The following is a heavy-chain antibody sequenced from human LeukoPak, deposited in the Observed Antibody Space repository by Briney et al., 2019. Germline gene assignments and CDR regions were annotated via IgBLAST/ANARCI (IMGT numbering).Heavy chain of an antibody. V-gene: IGHV1-2*02. CDR1: GYTFTGYY. D-gene: IGHD5-18*01. Sequence: GASVKLSCKASGYTFTGYYMHWVRQAPGQGLEWMGWINPNSGGTNYAQKFQGRVTMTRDTSISTAYMELSRLRSDDTAVYYCARRAGYSYVSYYYYYMDVWGKGTTVTVSS. CDR3: ARRAGYSYVSYYYYYMDV. CDR2: INPNSGGT. J-gene: IGHJ6*03.